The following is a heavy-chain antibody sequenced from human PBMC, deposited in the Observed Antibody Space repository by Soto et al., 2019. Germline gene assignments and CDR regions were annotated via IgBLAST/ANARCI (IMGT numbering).Heavy chain of an antibody. CDR1: GFTFTSSA. D-gene: IGHD1-1*01. CDR2: IVVGSGNT. J-gene: IGHJ5*02. CDR3: AADSTTGTNWFDP. V-gene: IGHV1-58*01. Sequence: SVKVSCKASGFTFTSSAVQWVRQARGQRLEWIGWIVVGSGNTNYAQKFQERVTITRDMSTSTAYVELSSLRSEDTAVYYCAADSTTGTNWFDPWGQGTLVTVSS.